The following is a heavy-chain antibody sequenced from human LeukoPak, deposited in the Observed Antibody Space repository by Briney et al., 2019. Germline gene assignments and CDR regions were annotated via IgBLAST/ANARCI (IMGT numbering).Heavy chain of an antibody. CDR3: AKGGGYYLGGSLTTIFDY. Sequence: GGSLRLSCAASGFTFSSYAMHWVRQAPGKGLEWVSGISWNSGSIGYADSVKGRFTISRDNAKNSLYLQMNSLRAEDTALYYCAKGGGYYLGGSLTTIFDYWGQGTLVTVSS. CDR1: GFTFSSYA. V-gene: IGHV3-9*01. CDR2: ISWNSGSI. D-gene: IGHD3-22*01. J-gene: IGHJ4*02.